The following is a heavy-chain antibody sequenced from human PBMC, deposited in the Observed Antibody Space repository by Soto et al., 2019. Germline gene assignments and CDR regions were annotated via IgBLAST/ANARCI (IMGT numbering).Heavy chain of an antibody. CDR2: IYTSGRT. CDR3: ARVRDLNYFDY. V-gene: IGHV4-4*07. J-gene: IGHJ4*02. CDR1: GGSISSYY. Sequence: QVQLQESGPGLVKPSETLSLTCTVSGGSISSYYWSWIRQPAGKGLDWIGRIYTSGRTNDNPSLKSRVTMSVDTSKNQFSLKLSSVTAADTAVYYCARVRDLNYFDYWGQGTLVTVSS.